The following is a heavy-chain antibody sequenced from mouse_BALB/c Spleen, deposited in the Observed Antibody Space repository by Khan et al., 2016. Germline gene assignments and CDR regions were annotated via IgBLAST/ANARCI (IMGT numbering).Heavy chain of an antibody. CDR2: IHPGSGGT. Sequence: QVQLKQSGAELVRPGASVKLSCKALGYTFTDYEMHWVKQTPVHGLEWIGVIHPGSGGTDYNQYFKGKATLTANKSSSIAYMDFSSLTSEDSAVYYCTIRRNYDGYYVEMDYWGQGSSVTVSS. CDR3: TIRRNYDGYYVEMDY. J-gene: IGHJ4*01. CDR1: GYTFTDYE. V-gene: IGHV1-15*01. D-gene: IGHD2-3*01.